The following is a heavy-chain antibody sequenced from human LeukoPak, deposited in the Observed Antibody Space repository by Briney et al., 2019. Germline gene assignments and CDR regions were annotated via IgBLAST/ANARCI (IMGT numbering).Heavy chain of an antibody. CDR3: ARDRMRIQLWLASYYYYGMDV. V-gene: IGHV3-74*01. Sequence: TGGSLRLSCAASGFTFSSYWMHWVRQAPGKGLVWVSRINSDGSSTSYADSVKGRFTISRDNAKNTLYLQMNSLRAEDTAVYYCARDRMRIQLWLASYYYYGMDVWGQGTTVTVSS. D-gene: IGHD5-18*01. J-gene: IGHJ6*02. CDR1: GFTFSSYW. CDR2: INSDGSST.